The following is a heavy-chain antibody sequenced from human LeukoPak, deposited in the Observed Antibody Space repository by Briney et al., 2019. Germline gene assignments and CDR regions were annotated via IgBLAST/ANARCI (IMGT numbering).Heavy chain of an antibody. CDR1: GFTFIDYA. Sequence: GGSLRLSCAASGFTFIDYAIHWVRQAAGGGREYVAAVSVVVGITYFANSWEGRFSASRDNAKNKVHLQFDRVSAEDMDVSFCERATGYCSRTSCYFDSWGAGTLVLVSS. J-gene: IGHJ4*02. CDR3: ERATGYCSRTSCYFDS. CDR2: VSVVVGIT. V-gene: IGHV3-64*01. D-gene: IGHD2-2*01.